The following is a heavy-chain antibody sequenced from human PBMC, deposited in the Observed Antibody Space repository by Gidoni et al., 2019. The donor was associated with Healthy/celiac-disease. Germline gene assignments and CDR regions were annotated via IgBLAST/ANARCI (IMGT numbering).Heavy chain of an antibody. CDR1: GYTFTSYA. J-gene: IGHJ5*02. Sequence: QVQLVQSGSELKKPGASVKVSCKASGYTFTSYAMNWVRQAPGQGLEWMGWINTTTWNPTYAQGFTGRFVFSLAPSVSTAYLQFSSLKAEDTAVYYCASLNWNYDWEWFDPWGQGTLVTVSS. CDR2: INTTTWNP. CDR3: ASLNWNYDWEWFDP. D-gene: IGHD1-7*01. V-gene: IGHV7-4-1*02.